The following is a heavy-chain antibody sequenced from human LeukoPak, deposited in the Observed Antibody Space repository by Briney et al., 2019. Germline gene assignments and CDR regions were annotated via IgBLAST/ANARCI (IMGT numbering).Heavy chain of an antibody. CDR1: GFTVRRNV. CDR3: ARDLAGFQEPRYYYYMDV. D-gene: IGHD1-14*01. V-gene: IGHV3-66*02. J-gene: IGHJ6*03. Sequence: GGSLRLSCVASGFTVRRNVMSWVRQAPGKGLEWVSLIYSDDRAFYADSVKGRFTICRNNSKNTLFLQMSSLKPEDTAIYYCARDLAGFQEPRYYYYMDVWGKGTTVTVSS. CDR2: IYSDDRA.